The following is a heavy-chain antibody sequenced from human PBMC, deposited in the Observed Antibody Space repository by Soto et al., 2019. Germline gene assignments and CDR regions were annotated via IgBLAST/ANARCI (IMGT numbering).Heavy chain of an antibody. J-gene: IGHJ6*02. CDR2: IYPGDSDT. V-gene: IGHV5-51*01. CDR1: GYTFTNYW. CDR3: AASIFYYGMDV. Sequence: LGASLRISCKGSGYTFTNYWIGWVRQMPGKGPEWMGIIYPGDSDTKYNPSFQGQVTISADKSITTTYLQWSSLKASDTAIYYCAASIFYYGMDVWGQGTTVTSP.